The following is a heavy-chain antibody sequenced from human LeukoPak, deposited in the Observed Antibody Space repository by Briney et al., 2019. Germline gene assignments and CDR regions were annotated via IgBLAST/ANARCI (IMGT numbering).Heavy chain of an antibody. D-gene: IGHD6-13*01. CDR3: ARAGRRIAAAGLFGWFDP. CDR2: IYYSGST. CDR1: GGSISSSSYY. J-gene: IGHJ5*02. V-gene: IGHV4-39*07. Sequence: SETLSLTCTVSGGSISSSSYYWGWIRQPPGKGLEWIGSIYYSGSTYYNPSLKSRVTISVDTSKNQFSLKLSSVTAADTAVYYCARAGRRIAAAGLFGWFDPWGQGTLVTVSS.